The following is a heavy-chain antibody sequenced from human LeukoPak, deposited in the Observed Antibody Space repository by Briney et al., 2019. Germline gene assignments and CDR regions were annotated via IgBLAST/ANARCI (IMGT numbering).Heavy chain of an antibody. V-gene: IGHV4-38-2*02. D-gene: IGHD6-13*01. CDR2: IYHSGST. J-gene: IGHJ4*02. CDR3: ARTGYSSSWYGGGYYYYFDY. Sequence: PSETLSLTCTVSGYSISSGYYWGWIRQPPGKGLEWIGSIYHSGSTYYKPSLKSRVTISVDTSKNQFSLKLNSVTAADTAVYYCARTGYSSSWYGGGYYYYFDYWGQGTLVTVSS. CDR1: GYSISSGYY.